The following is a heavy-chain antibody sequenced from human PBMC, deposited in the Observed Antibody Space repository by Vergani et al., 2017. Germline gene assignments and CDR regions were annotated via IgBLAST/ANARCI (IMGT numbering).Heavy chain of an antibody. Sequence: QVQLQQLGAGLLKPSEPLSLTCAVYGGSFSGYYWSWIRQPPGKGLEWIGEINHSGSTNYNPSLKSRVTISVDTSMNQFALKLSSVTAADTAVYYCARGGRFATTYVYWGQGTLVTVSS. V-gene: IGHV4-34*01. CDR1: GGSFSGYY. CDR2: INHSGST. CDR3: ARGGRFATTYVY. D-gene: IGHD1-7*01. J-gene: IGHJ4*02.